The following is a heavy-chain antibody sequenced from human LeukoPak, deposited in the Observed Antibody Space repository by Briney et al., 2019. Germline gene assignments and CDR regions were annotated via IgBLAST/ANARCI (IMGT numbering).Heavy chain of an antibody. CDR2: IISLYGTA. V-gene: IGHV1-69*05. J-gene: IGHJ3*02. D-gene: IGHD3-22*01. CDR3: ARGWSYDSSGWLAFDI. Sequence: ASVKVSCKASGGTFSNYAISWVRQAPGQGLEWMGGIISLYGTAKYTQKFQDRVSITTDESTSTAYMELSSLRSEDTAVYYCARGWSYDSSGWLAFDIWGQGTMVTVPS. CDR1: GGTFSNYA.